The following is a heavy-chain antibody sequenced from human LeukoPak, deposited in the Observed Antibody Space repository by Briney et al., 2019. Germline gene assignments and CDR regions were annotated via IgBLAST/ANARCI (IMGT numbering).Heavy chain of an antibody. V-gene: IGHV3-30-3*01. CDR2: ISYDGSNK. CDR3: AREYSYAGDY. D-gene: IGHD5-18*01. CDR1: GFTFSSYA. J-gene: IGHJ4*02. Sequence: PGGSLRLSCAASGFTFSSYATHWVRQAPGKGLEWVAVISYDGSNKYYADSVKGRFTISRDNSKNTLYLQMNSLRAEDTAVYYCAREYSYAGDYWGQGTLVTVSS.